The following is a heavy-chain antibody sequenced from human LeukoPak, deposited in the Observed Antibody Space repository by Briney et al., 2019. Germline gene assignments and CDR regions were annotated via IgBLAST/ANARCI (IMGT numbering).Heavy chain of an antibody. CDR2: IYHSGST. J-gene: IGHJ3*02. CDR1: GYSISSGYY. D-gene: IGHD3-10*01. V-gene: IGHV4-38-2*02. Sequence: SETLSLTCAVSGYSISSGYYWGWIRQPPGKGLEWIGSIYHSGSTYYNPSLKSRVTISVDTSKNQFSLKLSSMTAADTAVYYCAREKWIWFGESNDAFDIWGQGTMVTVSS. CDR3: AREKWIWFGESNDAFDI.